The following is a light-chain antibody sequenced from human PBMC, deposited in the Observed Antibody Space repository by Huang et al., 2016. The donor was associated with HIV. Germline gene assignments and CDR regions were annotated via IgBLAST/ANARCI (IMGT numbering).Light chain of an antibody. CDR1: QDISNY. V-gene: IGKV1-33*01. Sequence: VCITCQASQDISNYLSWYQHKPGRAPKPLIFDASSLETGVPSRFSGSGSGTYFTLTIASLQPEDVATYYCQHYDDPYTFGQGTKLEIK. CDR3: QHYDDPYT. J-gene: IGKJ2*01. CDR2: DAS.